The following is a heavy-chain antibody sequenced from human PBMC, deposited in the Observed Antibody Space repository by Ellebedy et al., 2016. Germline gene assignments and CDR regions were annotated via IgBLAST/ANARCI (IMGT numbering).Heavy chain of an antibody. CDR3: ARERGGSSLDY. Sequence: ASVKVSCKASGYTFTGYYMHWVRQAPGQGLEWMGGIIPIFGTANYAQKFQGRVTITADESTSTAYMELSSLRSEDTAVYYCARERGGSSLDYWGQGTLVTVSS. J-gene: IGHJ4*02. CDR1: GYTFTGYY. D-gene: IGHD1-26*01. V-gene: IGHV1-69*13. CDR2: IIPIFGTA.